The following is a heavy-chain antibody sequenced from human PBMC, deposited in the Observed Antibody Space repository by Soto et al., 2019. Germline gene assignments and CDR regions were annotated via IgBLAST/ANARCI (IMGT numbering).Heavy chain of an antibody. CDR1: GGSISSGGYS. CDR2: IHYSGDT. V-gene: IGHV4-61*05. D-gene: IGHD6-13*01. Sequence: SETLSLTCAVSGGSISSGGYSWSWIRQPPGKGLEWIGYIHYSGDTKYNPSLMSRVTISLDKSKNQLSLILYSVTAADTGVYYCARYSAASGTYYFDYWGQGTLVTVSS. CDR3: ARYSAASGTYYFDY. J-gene: IGHJ4*01.